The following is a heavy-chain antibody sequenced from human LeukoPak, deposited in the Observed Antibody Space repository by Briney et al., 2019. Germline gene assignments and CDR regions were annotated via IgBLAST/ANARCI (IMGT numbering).Heavy chain of an antibody. V-gene: IGHV3-66*04. CDR1: GFTVSSNY. CDR2: IYSGGST. J-gene: IGHJ6*02. CDR3: ARRSGYSSSSRGMDV. Sequence: GGSLRLSCAASGFTVSSNYMSWVRQAPGKGLEWVSVIYSGGSTYYADSVKGRFTISRDNSKNTLYLQMNSLRAEDTAMYYCARRSGYSSSSRGMDVWGQGTTVTVSS. D-gene: IGHD6-6*01.